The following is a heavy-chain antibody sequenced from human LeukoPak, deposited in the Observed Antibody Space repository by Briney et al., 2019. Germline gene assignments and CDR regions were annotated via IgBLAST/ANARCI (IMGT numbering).Heavy chain of an antibody. J-gene: IGHJ6*02. CDR1: GYTFTGYY. CDR2: INPNSGGT. V-gene: IGHV1-2*02. D-gene: IGHD5-12*01. CDR3: ARLGPRVDIVATTHYYYYGMDV. Sequence: ASVKVSCKASGYTFTGYYMRWVRQAPGQGLEWMGWINPNSGGTNYAQKFQGRVTMTRDTSISTAYMELSRLRSDDTAVYYCARLGPRVDIVATTHYYYYGMDVWGQGTTVTVSS.